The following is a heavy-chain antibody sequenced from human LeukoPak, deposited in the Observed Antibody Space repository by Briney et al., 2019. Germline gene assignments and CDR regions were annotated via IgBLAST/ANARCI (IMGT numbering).Heavy chain of an antibody. V-gene: IGHV1-18*01. J-gene: IGHJ3*02. Sequence: GASVKVSCKASGYTFTSYGISWVRQAPGQGLEWMGWISAYNGNTNYAQKLQGRVTMTTDTSTSTAYMELRSLRSDDTAVYYCARILMITFGGVIVLEDAFDIWGQGTMVTVSS. CDR1: GYTFTSYG. D-gene: IGHD3-16*02. CDR3: ARILMITFGGVIVLEDAFDI. CDR2: ISAYNGNT.